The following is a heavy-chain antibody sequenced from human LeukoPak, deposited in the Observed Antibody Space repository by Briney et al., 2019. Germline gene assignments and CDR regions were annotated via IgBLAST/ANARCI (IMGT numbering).Heavy chain of an antibody. CDR3: ARLRAAVAGTPGAFDI. CDR1: GGSISSYY. V-gene: IGHV4-4*09. J-gene: IGHJ3*02. CDR2: IYTSGST. D-gene: IGHD6-19*01. Sequence: SETLSLTCTVSGGSISSYYWSWIRQPPGKGLEWIGYIYTSGSTNYNPSLKSRVTISVDTSKNQFSLKLSSVTAADPAVYYCARLRAAVAGTPGAFDIWGQGTMVTVSS.